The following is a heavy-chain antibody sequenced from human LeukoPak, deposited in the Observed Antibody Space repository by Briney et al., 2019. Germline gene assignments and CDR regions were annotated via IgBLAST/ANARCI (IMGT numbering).Heavy chain of an antibody. J-gene: IGHJ4*02. CDR1: GFTVSSKY. Sequence: GGSLRLSCAASGFTVSSKYMRGVRQAPGKGLEWGSVIYSGGSAYYADSLNGRFTSSRDNSTNTVYLQMNSLRAEATAVYYCARESSRWLQFFDYWGQGTLVTVSS. CDR2: IYSGGSA. CDR3: ARESSRWLQFFDY. D-gene: IGHD5-24*01. V-gene: IGHV3-66*01.